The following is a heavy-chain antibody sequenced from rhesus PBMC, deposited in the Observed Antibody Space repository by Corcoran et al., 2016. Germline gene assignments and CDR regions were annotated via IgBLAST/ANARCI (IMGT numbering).Heavy chain of an antibody. CDR2: IYGSGSRT. CDR3: ASEGAAAPFDY. D-gene: IGHD6-25*01. CDR1: GGSISSSY. J-gene: IGHJ4*01. V-gene: IGHV4-169*02. Sequence: QVQLQESGPGVVKPSETLSVTCVVSGGSISSSYWSWIRQAPGKGLEWIGYIYGSGSRTNYNPSLKSRVTLSVDTSKNQLSLKLSSVTAADTAVYYCASEGAAAPFDYWGQGVLVTVSS.